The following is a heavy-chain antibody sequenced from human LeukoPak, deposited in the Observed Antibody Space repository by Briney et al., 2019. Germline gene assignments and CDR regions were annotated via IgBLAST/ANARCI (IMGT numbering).Heavy chain of an antibody. D-gene: IGHD6-13*01. Sequence: SETLSLTCTVSGYSISSGYYWGWIRQPPGKGLEWIGYIYYSGSTNYNPSLKSRVTISVDTSKNQFSLKLSSVTAADTAVYYCARQEQQLIYNWFDPWGQGTLVTVSS. CDR2: IYYSGST. CDR1: GYSISSGYY. V-gene: IGHV4-38-2*02. J-gene: IGHJ5*02. CDR3: ARQEQQLIYNWFDP.